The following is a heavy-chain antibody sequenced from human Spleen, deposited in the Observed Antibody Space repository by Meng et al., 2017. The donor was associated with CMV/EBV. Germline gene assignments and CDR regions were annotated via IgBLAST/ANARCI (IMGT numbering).Heavy chain of an antibody. Sequence: GGSLRLSCAASGFTFSSYAMHWVRQAPGKGLEWVAVISYDGSNKYYADSVKGRFTISRDNSKNTLYLQMNSLRAEDTAVYYCAKFQGYGYGYGMDVWGQGTTVTVSS. CDR2: ISYDGSNK. J-gene: IGHJ6*02. D-gene: IGHD5-18*01. CDR3: AKFQGYGYGYGMDV. CDR1: GFTFSSYA. V-gene: IGHV3-30*04.